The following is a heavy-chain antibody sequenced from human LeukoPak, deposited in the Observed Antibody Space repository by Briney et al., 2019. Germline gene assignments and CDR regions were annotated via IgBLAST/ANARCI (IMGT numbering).Heavy chain of an antibody. J-gene: IGHJ5*02. V-gene: IGHV3-23*01. CDR1: GFNFGDYA. CDR3: AKGTFGELLKS. CDR2: FSDNT. D-gene: IGHD3-10*01. Sequence: GGSLRLSCTASGFNFGDYAVSWVRQGPGMELEWVSAFSDNTYYAESVKGRFTISRDYSKNTIYLQMNSLRTEDTAVYYCAKGTFGELLKSWGQGTLVTVSS.